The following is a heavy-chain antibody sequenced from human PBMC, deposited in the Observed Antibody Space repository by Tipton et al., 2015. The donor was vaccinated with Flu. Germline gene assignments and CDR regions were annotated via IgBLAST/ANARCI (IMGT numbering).Heavy chain of an antibody. CDR3: AIVGWSSYYYYGMDV. Sequence: TLSLTCTVSGGSISSYYWSWIRQPPGKGLEWIGYIYYSGSTNYNPSLKSRVTISVDTSKNQFSLKLSSVTAADTAVYYCAIVGWSSYYYYGMDVWGQGTTVTVSS. CDR1: GGSISSYY. CDR2: IYYSGST. J-gene: IGHJ6*02. V-gene: IGHV4-59*01.